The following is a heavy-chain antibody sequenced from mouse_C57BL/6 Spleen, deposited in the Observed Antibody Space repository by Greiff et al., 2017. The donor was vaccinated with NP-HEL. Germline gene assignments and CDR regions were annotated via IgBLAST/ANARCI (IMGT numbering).Heavy chain of an antibody. Sequence: QVQLKQPGAELVRPGSSVKLSCKASGYTFTSYWMDWVKQRPGQGLEWIGNIYPSDSETHYNQKFKDKATLTVDKSSSTAYMQLSSLTSEDSAVYYCARSYYGSSYGYFDVWGTGTTVTVSS. V-gene: IGHV1-61*01. CDR3: ARSYYGSSYGYFDV. CDR2: IYPSDSET. D-gene: IGHD1-1*01. J-gene: IGHJ1*03. CDR1: GYTFTSYW.